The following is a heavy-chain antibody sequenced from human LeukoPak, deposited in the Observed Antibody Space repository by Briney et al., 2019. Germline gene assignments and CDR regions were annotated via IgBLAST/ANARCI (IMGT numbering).Heavy chain of an antibody. CDR3: ATVDRTMRWDSSGTDAFDI. CDR1: GYTLTELS. J-gene: IGHJ3*02. D-gene: IGHD3-22*01. Sequence: ASVKVSCKVSGYTLTELSMHWVRQAPGKGLEWMGGFDPEDGETIYAQKFQGRVTMTEDTSTDTAYMELSSLRSEDTAVYYCATVDRTMRWDSSGTDAFDIWGQGTMVTVSS. V-gene: IGHV1-24*01. CDR2: FDPEDGET.